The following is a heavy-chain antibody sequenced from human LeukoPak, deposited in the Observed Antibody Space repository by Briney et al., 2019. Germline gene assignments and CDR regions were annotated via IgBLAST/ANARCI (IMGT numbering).Heavy chain of an antibody. D-gene: IGHD3-10*01. Sequence: PSETLSLTCAVYGGSFSGYYWSWIRQPPGKGLEWIGEINHSGSTNYNPSLKSRVTVSVDTSKNQFSLKLSSVTAADTAVYYCARTLYGSGSYNLDYWGQGTLVTVSS. CDR2: INHSGST. V-gene: IGHV4-34*01. CDR3: ARTLYGSGSYNLDY. J-gene: IGHJ4*02. CDR1: GGSFSGYY.